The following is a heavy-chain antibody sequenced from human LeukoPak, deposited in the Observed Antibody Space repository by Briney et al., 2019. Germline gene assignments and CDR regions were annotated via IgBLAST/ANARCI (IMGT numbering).Heavy chain of an antibody. Sequence: SQTLSLTCAISGDSVPSSSATWNWIRQSPSRGLEWLGRTYYRSKWYNDYAVSVKSRITINPDTSKNQFSLQLNSVTAADTAVYYCARYGSGTREGYYDYWGQGTLVTVSS. V-gene: IGHV6-1*01. CDR2: TYYRSKWYN. CDR1: GDSVPSSSAT. D-gene: IGHD3-10*01. CDR3: ARYGSGTREGYYDY. J-gene: IGHJ4*02.